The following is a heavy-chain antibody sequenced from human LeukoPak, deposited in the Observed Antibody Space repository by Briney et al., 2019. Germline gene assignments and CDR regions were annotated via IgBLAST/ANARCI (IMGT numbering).Heavy chain of an antibody. Sequence: GGSLRLSCAASGFTVSSNYMSWVRQAPGKGLEWVSVIYSGGSTYYADSVKGRFTISRDNSKNTLYLQMNNVRVEDTAVYFCARYHTALNYWGQGTLVTASS. J-gene: IGHJ4*02. D-gene: IGHD5-18*01. CDR1: GFTVSSNY. CDR3: ARYHTALNY. V-gene: IGHV3-53*01. CDR2: IYSGGST.